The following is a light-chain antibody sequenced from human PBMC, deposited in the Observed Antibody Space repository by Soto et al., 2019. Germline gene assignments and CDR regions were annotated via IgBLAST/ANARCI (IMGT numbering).Light chain of an antibody. CDR1: GSNIGASYD. CDR3: QSYDTSLSGGV. Sequence: QSTLTQPPSVSGAPGQTVTISCSRSGSNIGASYDVQWYQHVPGTAPKLLIYGNVNRPSGVPERFSGSRSGPSASLAITGLQAEDEADYYCQSYDTSLSGGVFGTGTKVTVL. CDR2: GNV. J-gene: IGLJ1*01. V-gene: IGLV1-40*01.